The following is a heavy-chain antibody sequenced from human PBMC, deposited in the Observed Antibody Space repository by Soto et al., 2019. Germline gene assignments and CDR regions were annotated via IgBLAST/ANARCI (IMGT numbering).Heavy chain of an antibody. Sequence: QVQLVQSGAEVRKPGASVKLSCQASGYTFTHYYIHWVRQAPGQGLEWLGRIKPDTGTTSYEQTFQGRVTLTTDTSASTVYWELSGLAAEDTAVYYCASCPIYGGDSYFAYWGQGTLVTVSS. CDR3: ASCPIYGGDSYFAY. V-gene: IGHV1-46*01. CDR2: IKPDTGTT. CDR1: GYTFTHYY. D-gene: IGHD2-21*01. J-gene: IGHJ4*02.